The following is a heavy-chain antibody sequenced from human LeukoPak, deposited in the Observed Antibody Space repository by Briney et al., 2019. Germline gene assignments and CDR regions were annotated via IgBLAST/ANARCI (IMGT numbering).Heavy chain of an antibody. D-gene: IGHD5-18*01. CDR3: AKGRYSYGFVDY. CDR2: ISGSGGST. CDR1: GFTFSSYA. V-gene: IGHV3-23*01. J-gene: IGHJ4*02. Sequence: GGSLRLSCAASGFTFSSYALSWVRQAPGKGLEWVSAISGSGGSTYYADSVKGRFTISRDNSKNTLYLQMNSLRAEDTAVYYCAKGRYSYGFVDYWGQGTLVTVSS.